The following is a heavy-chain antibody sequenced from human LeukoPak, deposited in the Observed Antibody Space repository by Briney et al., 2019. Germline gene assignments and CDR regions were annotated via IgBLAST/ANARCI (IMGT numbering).Heavy chain of an antibody. V-gene: IGHV3-9*01. CDR1: GFTFDDYA. CDR2: ISWNSGSI. D-gene: IGHD4-17*01. CDR3: AKDIYGGYVDSAFDI. Sequence: PGGSLRLSCAASGFTFDDYAMHWVRQAPGKGLEWVSGISWNSGSIGYADSVKGRFTISRDNAKNSLYLQMNSLRAEDTALYYCAKDIYGGYVDSAFDIWGQGTMVTVSS. J-gene: IGHJ3*02.